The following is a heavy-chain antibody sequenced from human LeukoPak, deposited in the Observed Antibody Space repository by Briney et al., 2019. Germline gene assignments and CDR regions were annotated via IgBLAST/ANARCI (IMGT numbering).Heavy chain of an antibody. J-gene: IGHJ4*02. Sequence: GSLRLSCAASGFTFDDYGMSWVRQAPGKGLEWVSGINWNGGSTGCADSVKGRFTISRDNAKNSLYLQMNSLRAEDTALYYCARKGGPATYFDYWGQGTLVTVSS. V-gene: IGHV3-20*04. CDR2: INWNGGST. CDR1: GFTFDDYG. CDR3: ARKGGPATYFDY. D-gene: IGHD2-2*01.